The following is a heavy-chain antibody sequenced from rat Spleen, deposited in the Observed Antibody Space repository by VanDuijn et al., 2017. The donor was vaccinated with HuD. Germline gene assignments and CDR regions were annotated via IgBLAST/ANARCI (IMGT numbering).Heavy chain of an antibody. J-gene: IGHJ4*01. CDR2: ISPSGGGT. Sequence: EVQLVESGGGLVQPGRSLKLSCAASGFIFSNYDMAWVRQAPTKGLEWVASISPSGGGTYYRESVKGRFTVSRDDAKNTLYLQMDSLRSEDTATYYCTREDWVVDAWGQGVSVTVSS. CDR3: TREDWVVDA. D-gene: IGHD1-6*01. V-gene: IGHV5-27*01. CDR1: GFIFSNYD.